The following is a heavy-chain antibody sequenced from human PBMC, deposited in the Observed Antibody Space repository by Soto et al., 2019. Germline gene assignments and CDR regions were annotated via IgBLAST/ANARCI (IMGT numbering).Heavy chain of an antibody. CDR2: IKSKTDGGTT. V-gene: IGHV3-15*01. CDR3: TTDLMRYFDWLSFDY. Sequence: PGGSLRLSCAASGFTFSNAWMSWVRQAPGKGLEWVGRIKSKTDGGTTDYAAPVKGRFTISRDDSKNTLYLQMNSLKTEDTAVYYCTTDLMRYFDWLSFDYWGQGTLVTV. D-gene: IGHD3-9*01. CDR1: GFTFSNAW. J-gene: IGHJ4*02.